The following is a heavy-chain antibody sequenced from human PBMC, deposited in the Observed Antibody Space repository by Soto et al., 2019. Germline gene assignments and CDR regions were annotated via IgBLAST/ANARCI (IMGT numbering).Heavy chain of an antibody. CDR3: ARERREEIHDGYDIDY. CDR2: IYTSGST. V-gene: IGHV4-4*07. CDR1: GGSISNYY. Sequence: QVQLQESGPGLVKPSETLSLTCTVSGGSISNYYWSWIRRPAGKGLEWIGRIYTSGSTDYNPSLKSRVTISIDTSKNQFSLKVTSMTAADTAVYYCARERREEIHDGYDIDYWGQGTLVTVSS. J-gene: IGHJ4*02. D-gene: IGHD5-12*01.